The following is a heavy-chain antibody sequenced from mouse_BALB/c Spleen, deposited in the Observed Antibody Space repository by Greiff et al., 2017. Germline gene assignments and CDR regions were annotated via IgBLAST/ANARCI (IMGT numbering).Heavy chain of an antibody. CDR2: ILPGSGST. CDR3: ARWITTVVARYFDV. D-gene: IGHD1-1*01. V-gene: IGHV1-9*01. Sequence: VQLQESGAELMKPGASVKISCKATGYTFSSYWIEWVKQRPGHGLEWIGEILPGSGSTNYNEKFKGKATFTADTSSNTAYMQLSSLTSEDSAVYYCARWITTVVARYFDVWGAGTTVTVSS. CDR1: GYTFSSYW. J-gene: IGHJ1*01.